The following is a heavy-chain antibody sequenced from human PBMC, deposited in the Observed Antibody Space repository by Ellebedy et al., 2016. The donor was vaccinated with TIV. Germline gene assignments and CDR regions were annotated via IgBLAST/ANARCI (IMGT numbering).Heavy chain of an antibody. CDR2: IYPGDSDT. J-gene: IGHJ3*01. Sequence: GESLKISXQCSGYTFNRYWIAWVRQMPGRGLEWMGIIYPGDSDTRYRPSFRGQVTISVDKSTSTAYLQWRRLKASDTAMYFCARMSSIDGFDVWGQGTMVTVSS. CDR3: ARMSSIDGFDV. D-gene: IGHD6-6*01. V-gene: IGHV5-51*01. CDR1: GYTFNRYW.